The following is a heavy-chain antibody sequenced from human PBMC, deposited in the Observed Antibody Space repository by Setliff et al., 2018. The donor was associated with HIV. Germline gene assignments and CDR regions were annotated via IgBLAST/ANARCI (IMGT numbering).Heavy chain of an antibody. CDR1: GFTFSDFS. V-gene: IGHV3-48*01. CDR3: AKEQVPAAIQFHYYYMDV. CDR2: ISIYSSNK. D-gene: IGHD2-2*01. J-gene: IGHJ6*03. Sequence: PGGSLRLSCAASGFTFSDFSMNWVRQAPGKGPEWVSYISIYSSNKYYADSVKGRFTISRDNSKNTLYLQMNSLRAEDTAVYYCAKEQVPAAIQFHYYYMDVWGKGTTVTVSS.